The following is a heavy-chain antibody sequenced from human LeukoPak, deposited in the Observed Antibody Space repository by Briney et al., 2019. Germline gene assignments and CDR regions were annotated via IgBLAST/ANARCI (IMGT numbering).Heavy chain of an antibody. J-gene: IGHJ4*02. D-gene: IGHD7-27*01. V-gene: IGHV1-69*05. CDR1: GGTFSSYA. CDR2: IIPIFGTA. Sequence: GASVKVSCKASGGTFSSYAISWVRQAPGQGLEWMGGIIPIFGTANYAQKFQGRVTITTDESTSTAYMELSSLRSEDTAVYYRASGPDWGRLYYFDYWGQGTLVTVSS. CDR3: ASGPDWGRLYYFDY.